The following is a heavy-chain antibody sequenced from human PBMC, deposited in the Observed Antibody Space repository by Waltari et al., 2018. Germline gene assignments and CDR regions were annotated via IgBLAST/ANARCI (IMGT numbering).Heavy chain of an antibody. D-gene: IGHD3-3*01. CDR2: IYTSGST. Sequence: QVQLQESGPGLVKPSETLSLTCTVSGGSISSYYWSWIRQPAGQGLEWIGRIYTSGSTNYNPSLKSRVTMSVDTSKNQFSLKLSSVTAADTAVYYCARDQSLRITIFGVVIIGDAFDIWGQGTMVTVSS. V-gene: IGHV4-4*07. CDR1: GGSISSYY. CDR3: ARDQSLRITIFGVVIIGDAFDI. J-gene: IGHJ3*02.